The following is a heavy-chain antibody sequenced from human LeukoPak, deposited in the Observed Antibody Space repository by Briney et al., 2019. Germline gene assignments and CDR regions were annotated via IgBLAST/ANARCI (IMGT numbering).Heavy chain of an antibody. CDR3: ASHAYSSSTFDY. CDR1: GGSISCRVYF. V-gene: IGHV4-39*07. J-gene: IGHJ4*02. Sequence: SETLSLTCTVSGGSISCRVYFWGWIRQPPGRGLEWIGSVSYTGTTHYNPSLTSRVTISVDTSKNQFSLKLRSVTAADTAVYYCASHAYSSSTFDYWGQGTLVTVSS. CDR2: VSYTGTT. D-gene: IGHD6-6*01.